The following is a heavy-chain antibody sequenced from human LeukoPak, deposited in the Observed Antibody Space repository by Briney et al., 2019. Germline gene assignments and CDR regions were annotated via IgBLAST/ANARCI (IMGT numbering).Heavy chain of an antibody. V-gene: IGHV3-23*01. CDR1: GFTFSSYA. D-gene: IGHD6-19*01. CDR2: ISGSGGST. CDR3: AKGDGSGWYRRYYFDY. J-gene: IGHJ4*02. Sequence: GGSLRLSCAASGFTFSSYAMSWVRQAPGKGLEWVSAISGSGGSTYYADSVKGRFTISRDNSKNTLYLQMNSLRAEDTAVYYCAKGDGSGWYRRYYFDYWGQETLVTVSS.